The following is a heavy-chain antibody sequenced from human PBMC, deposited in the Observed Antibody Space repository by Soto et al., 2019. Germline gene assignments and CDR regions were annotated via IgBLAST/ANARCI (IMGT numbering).Heavy chain of an antibody. CDR2: IYYSGNT. CDR1: GGSITRNSYY. V-gene: IGHV4-39*01. CDR3: ARHDWHGVDY. J-gene: IGHJ4*02. D-gene: IGHD3-9*01. Sequence: QMQLQESGPGLVKPSETLSLTCTVSGGSITRNSYYWGWIRQPPVKVLEWIASIYYSGNTYYNSSLKTRVTLSVDTSKSQFSLKLSSVTAPDTAVYYCARHDWHGVDYWGQGTLVTVSS.